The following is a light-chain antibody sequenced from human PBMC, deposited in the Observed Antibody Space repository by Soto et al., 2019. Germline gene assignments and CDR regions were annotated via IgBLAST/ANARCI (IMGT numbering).Light chain of an antibody. CDR3: QQYYSYPPMYT. V-gene: IGKV1-8*01. Sequence: AIRMTQSPSSLSASTGDRVTITCRASQGISSYLAWYQQKPWKAPKLLIYAASTLQSGVPSRFSGSGSGTDFTLTISCLQSEDFATYYCQQYYSYPPMYTFGQGTKLEIK. CDR2: AAS. J-gene: IGKJ2*01. CDR1: QGISSY.